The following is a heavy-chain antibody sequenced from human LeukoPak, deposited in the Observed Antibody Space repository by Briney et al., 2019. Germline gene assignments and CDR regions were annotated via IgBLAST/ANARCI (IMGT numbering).Heavy chain of an antibody. CDR3: AKDYCRDGNCPFPFLDS. CDR2: ITGTGGR. CDR1: GFTLTNHG. V-gene: IGHV3-23*01. J-gene: IGHJ4*02. D-gene: IGHD2-15*01. Sequence: GGSLRLSCAVSGFTLTNHGVSWVRQAPGKGLEWVSIITGTGGRYYGDSVKGRFILSRDNSKNTVYMQMSSLRAEDTATYYCAKDYCRDGNCPFPFLDSWGQGTLVTVSS.